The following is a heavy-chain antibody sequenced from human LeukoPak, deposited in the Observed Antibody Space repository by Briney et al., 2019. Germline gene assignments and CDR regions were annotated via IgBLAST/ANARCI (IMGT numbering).Heavy chain of an antibody. CDR2: IIPIFGTA. D-gene: IGHD1-26*01. Sequence: SVKVSCKASGGTFSSYAISWVRQAPGQGLEWMGGIIPIFGTANYAQKFQGRVTITTDESTSTAHMELSSLRSEDTAVYYCAREPLSPQSGATYYFDYWGQGTLVTVSS. V-gene: IGHV1-69*05. J-gene: IGHJ4*02. CDR3: AREPLSPQSGATYYFDY. CDR1: GGTFSSYA.